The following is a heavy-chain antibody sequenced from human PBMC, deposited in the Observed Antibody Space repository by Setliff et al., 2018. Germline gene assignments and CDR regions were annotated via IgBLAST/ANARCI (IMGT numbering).Heavy chain of an antibody. CDR2: IHYSGST. CDR3: AGSSKHITLFDY. D-gene: IGHD2-21*01. Sequence: PSETLSLTCTVSGGSISSGSYYWGWIRQPPRKGLEWIGSIHYSGSTYYNPSLKSRVTISVDTSKNQFSLKLDSVIVADTAVYYCAGSSKHITLFDYWGQGTLVTVSS. CDR1: GGSISSGSYY. J-gene: IGHJ4*02. V-gene: IGHV4-39*01.